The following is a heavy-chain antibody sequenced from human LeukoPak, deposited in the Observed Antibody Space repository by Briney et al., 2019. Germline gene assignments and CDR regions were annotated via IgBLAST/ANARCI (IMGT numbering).Heavy chain of an antibody. CDR2: IIPILGIA. Sequence: ASVKVSCKASGGTFSSYTISWVRQAPGQGLEWMGGIIPILGIANYAQKFQGRVTITADKSTSTAYMELSSLRSEDTAVYYCARGNDLRPYDYWGQGTLVTVSS. V-gene: IGHV1-69*10. CDR3: ARGNDLRPYDY. CDR1: GGTFSSYT. D-gene: IGHD1-1*01. J-gene: IGHJ4*02.